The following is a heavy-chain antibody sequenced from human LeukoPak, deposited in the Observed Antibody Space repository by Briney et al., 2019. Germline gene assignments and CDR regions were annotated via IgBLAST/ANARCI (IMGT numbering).Heavy chain of an antibody. CDR3: AKDALRPVPLDAFDI. Sequence: GGSLRLSCAASGFTFSGAWMHWVRQAPGKGLVWVSRINNDGSTTRYADSVKGRFTISRDNAKNTLYLQMNSLRAEDTAVYYCAKDALRPVPLDAFDIWGQGTMVTVSS. D-gene: IGHD1-1*01. J-gene: IGHJ3*02. CDR1: GFTFSGAW. CDR2: INNDGSTT. V-gene: IGHV3-74*01.